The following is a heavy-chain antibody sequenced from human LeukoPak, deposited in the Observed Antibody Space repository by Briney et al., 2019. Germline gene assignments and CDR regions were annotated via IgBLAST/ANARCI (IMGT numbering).Heavy chain of an antibody. J-gene: IGHJ6*03. CDR1: GGSIFSYY. Sequence: SETLPLTCTVSGGSIFSYYWSWFRQPPGKGLEWIGYIYTSGSTNYDPSLKSRVTISIDTSKNQCSLKLSSVTAVDTAVYYCARHGYYYYMDVWGKGTTVTVSS. V-gene: IGHV4-4*09. CDR2: IYTSGST. CDR3: ARHGYYYYMDV.